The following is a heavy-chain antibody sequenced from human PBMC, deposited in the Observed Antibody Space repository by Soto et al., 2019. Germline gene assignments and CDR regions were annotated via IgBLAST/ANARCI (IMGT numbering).Heavy chain of an antibody. Sequence: SVKVSCKASGGTFSSYAISWVRQAPGQGLEWMGGIIPIFGTANYAQKFQGRVTITADESTSTAYMELSSLRSEDTAVYYCARDGPSYSGYDSAYYFDYWGQGTLVTVSS. CDR1: GGTFSSYA. J-gene: IGHJ4*02. D-gene: IGHD5-12*01. CDR2: IIPIFGTA. CDR3: ARDGPSYSGYDSAYYFDY. V-gene: IGHV1-69*13.